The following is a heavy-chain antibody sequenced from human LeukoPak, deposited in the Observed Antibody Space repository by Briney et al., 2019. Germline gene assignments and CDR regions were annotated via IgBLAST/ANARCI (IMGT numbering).Heavy chain of an antibody. Sequence: PGGSLRLSCAASGFTFSSYSMNWVRQAPGKGLEWVSGMSGGGGSTYYADSVKGRFTISRDNSKTTLYLRMNSLRTEDTAIYYCAKERRPTYYSDSSGYYFRDAFDMWGQGTMVTVSS. CDR3: AKERRPTYYSDSSGYYFRDAFDM. V-gene: IGHV3-23*01. CDR2: MSGGGGST. D-gene: IGHD3-22*01. CDR1: GFTFSSYS. J-gene: IGHJ3*02.